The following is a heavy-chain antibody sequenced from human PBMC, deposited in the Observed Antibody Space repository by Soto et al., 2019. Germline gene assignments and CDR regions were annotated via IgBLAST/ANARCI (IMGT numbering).Heavy chain of an antibody. Sequence: QVQMVESGGGVAQPGGSLRLSFAVSGFTFSAFAMYWVRQAPGKGREWVALISYDGRNEDYAESVRGRFTISRDNSKNTLYLDMNSLSAEDSAVYFCAKGVVREPAYFDDWGQGTLVTVSS. CDR2: ISYDGRNE. J-gene: IGHJ4*02. D-gene: IGHD3-10*01. CDR1: GFTFSAFA. CDR3: AKGVVREPAYFDD. V-gene: IGHV3-30*18.